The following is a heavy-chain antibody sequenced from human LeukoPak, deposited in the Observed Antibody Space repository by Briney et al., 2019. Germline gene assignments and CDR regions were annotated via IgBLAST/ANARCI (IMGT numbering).Heavy chain of an antibody. D-gene: IGHD3-3*01. CDR3: ARLTNYDFWSGYYISS. CDR1: GYSFTSYW. CDR2: IYPGDSDT. Sequence: PGESLKISCKGSGYSFTSYWIGWVRQMPGKGLEWMGIIYPGDSDTRYSPSFQGQVTISADKSISTAYLQWSSLKASDTAMYYCARLTNYDFWSGYYISSWGQGTLVTVSS. V-gene: IGHV5-51*01. J-gene: IGHJ4*02.